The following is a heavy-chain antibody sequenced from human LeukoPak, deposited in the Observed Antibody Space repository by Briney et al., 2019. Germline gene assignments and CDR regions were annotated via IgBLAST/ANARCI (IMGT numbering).Heavy chain of an antibody. V-gene: IGHV4-4*02. Sequence: SETLSLTCGVSGGSISSNNWWSWVRQPPGQGLEWIGEIYHRGSANYNPSLKSRVTISVDKSKNQLSLKLISVTAADTAVYYCARDVGTALVTGDYWGQGTLVTVSS. D-gene: IGHD5-18*01. CDR1: GGSISSNNW. J-gene: IGHJ4*02. CDR2: IYHRGSA. CDR3: ARDVGTALVTGDY.